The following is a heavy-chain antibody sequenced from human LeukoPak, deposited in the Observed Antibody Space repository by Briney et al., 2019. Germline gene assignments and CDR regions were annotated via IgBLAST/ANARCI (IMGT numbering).Heavy chain of an antibody. V-gene: IGHV5-51*01. J-gene: IGHJ5*02. CDR2: IYPGDSDT. CDR1: GYNFTIYW. CDR3: AIFDFLFGEIDNWFDP. Sequence: GESLKISCKGSGYNFTIYWIGWVRQMPGKGLEWMGIIYPGDSDTRYSPSFQGQVTISADKSISTAYLQWSSLKASDAAMYYCAIFDFLFGEIDNWFDPWGQGTQVTVSS. D-gene: IGHD3-16*01.